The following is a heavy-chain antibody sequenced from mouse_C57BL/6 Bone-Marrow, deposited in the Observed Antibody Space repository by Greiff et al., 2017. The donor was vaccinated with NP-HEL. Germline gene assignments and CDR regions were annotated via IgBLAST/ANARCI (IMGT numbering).Heavy chain of an antibody. CDR3: AKPFYYYGLAY. V-gene: IGHV1-64*01. D-gene: IGHD1-1*01. Sequence: QVQLQQPGAELVKPGASVKLSCKASGYTFTSYWMHWVKQRPGQGLEWIGMIHPNSGSTNYNEKFKSKATLTVDKSSSTAYMQLSSLTSEDSAVYYCAKPFYYYGLAYWGQGTLVTVSA. J-gene: IGHJ3*01. CDR1: GYTFTSYW. CDR2: IHPNSGST.